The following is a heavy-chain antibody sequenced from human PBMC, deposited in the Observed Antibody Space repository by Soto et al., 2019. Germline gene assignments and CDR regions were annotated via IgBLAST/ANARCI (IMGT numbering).Heavy chain of an antibody. D-gene: IGHD2-2*01. V-gene: IGHV4-30-4*01. CDR1: GGSISSGDYC. CDR3: ARYCSSTSCYLGPVDAFDI. CDR2: IYYSGST. Sequence: SETLSLTCTVSGGSISSGDYCWSWIRQPPGKGLEWIGYIYYSGSTYYNPSLKSRVTISVDTSKNQFSLKLSSVTAADTAVYYCARYCSSTSCYLGPVDAFDIWGQGTMVTVSS. J-gene: IGHJ3*02.